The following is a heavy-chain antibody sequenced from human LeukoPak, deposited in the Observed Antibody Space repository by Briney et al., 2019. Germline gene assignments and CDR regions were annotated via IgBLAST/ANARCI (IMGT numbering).Heavy chain of an antibody. CDR1: GYSSSSHW. V-gene: IGHV5-51*01. D-gene: IGHD5-18*01. J-gene: IGHJ4*02. CDR2: IQTGDSDT. Sequence: GEPLQISCKSSGYSSSSHWIGLVRHMPGKGLERMGIIQTGDSDTRHSPSFQGQVTISADKSISTAYLQWSSLKDSDTAMYYCARQYSYGSFDCWGQGNLVTVSS. CDR3: ARQYSYGSFDC.